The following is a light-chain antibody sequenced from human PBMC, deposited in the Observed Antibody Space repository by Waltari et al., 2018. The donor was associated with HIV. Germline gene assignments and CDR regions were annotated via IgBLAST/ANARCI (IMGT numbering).Light chain of an antibody. J-gene: IGLJ2*01. CDR2: DVS. V-gene: IGLV2-11*01. Sequence: SALTPPRGLSGSPGQSVTISCTGSSSAVGGCTYVSWYQQHPTKAPKLLIHDVSERPSGVPDRFSGSKSGNRASLTISGLQAEDEADYYCYSYAGSLLFGGGTKLTVL. CDR3: YSYAGSLL. CDR1: SSAVGGCTY.